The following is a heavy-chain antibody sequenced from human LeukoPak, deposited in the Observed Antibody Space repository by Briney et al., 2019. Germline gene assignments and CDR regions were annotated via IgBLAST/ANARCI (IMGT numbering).Heavy chain of an antibody. V-gene: IGHV3-66*04. CDR2: IYSGGST. D-gene: IGHD6-13*01. CDR3: ARLAAAHHFET. Sequence: GGSLRLSCAVAGLTVGSNSMTWLRQAPGKGLEWVSVIYSGGSTYYADSVKGRFTISRDNSKNTLYLQMNSLRAEDTAVYYCARLAAAHHFETRGQGTLVPVSS. CDR1: GLTVGSNS. J-gene: IGHJ1*01.